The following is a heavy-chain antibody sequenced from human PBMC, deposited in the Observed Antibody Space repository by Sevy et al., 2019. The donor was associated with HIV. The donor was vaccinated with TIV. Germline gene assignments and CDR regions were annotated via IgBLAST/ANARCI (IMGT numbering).Heavy chain of an antibody. CDR3: ARDSTPGITLFDY. D-gene: IGHD1-20*01. V-gene: IGHV3-33*01. CDR2: IWFDDSKE. Sequence: GGSLRLSCAASGFTFSAYGMHWIRQAPGKGLEWAAVIWFDDSKEYYGDSVKGRFSIFRDNSKNTLYLQMNSLRAEDTDQYYCARDSTPGITLFDYWGQGSLVTVSS. J-gene: IGHJ4*02. CDR1: GFTFSAYG.